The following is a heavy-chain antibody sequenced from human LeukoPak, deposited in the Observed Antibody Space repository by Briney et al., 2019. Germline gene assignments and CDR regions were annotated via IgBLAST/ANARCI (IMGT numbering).Heavy chain of an antibody. CDR1: GGSISSYY. J-gene: IGHJ3*02. D-gene: IGHD3-22*01. Sequence: ETLSLTCTVSGGSISSYYWSWIRQPPGKGLEWIGYIYYSGSTNYNPSLKSRVTISVDTSKNQFSLKLSSVTAADTAVYYCARGGYPHAFDIWGQGTMVTVSS. CDR3: ARGGYPHAFDI. V-gene: IGHV4-59*08. CDR2: IYYSGST.